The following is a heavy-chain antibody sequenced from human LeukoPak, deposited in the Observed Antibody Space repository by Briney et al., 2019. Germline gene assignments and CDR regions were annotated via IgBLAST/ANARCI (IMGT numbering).Heavy chain of an antibody. Sequence: PSETLSLTCTVSGGSISDYYRGWIRQPPGKGLEWIGYFYNSGSSTYNPSLKSRVTISVDTSRNQFSLKLSSVTAADTAVYYCARHHFGSGSWLFDLWGQGILVTVSS. V-gene: IGHV4-59*08. D-gene: IGHD3-10*01. CDR3: ARHHFGSGSWLFDL. CDR1: GGSISDYY. J-gene: IGHJ5*02. CDR2: FYNSGSS.